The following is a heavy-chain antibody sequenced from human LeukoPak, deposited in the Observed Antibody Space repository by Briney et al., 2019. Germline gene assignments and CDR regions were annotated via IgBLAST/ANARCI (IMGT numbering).Heavy chain of an antibody. Sequence: GASVKVSCKASGYTFTSYYMHWVRQTPGQGLEWMGIINPSGGSTSYAQKFQGRVTMTRDTSTSTVYMELSSLRSEDTAVYYCARERGSYDMYYWGQGTLVTVSS. J-gene: IGHJ4*02. V-gene: IGHV1-46*01. CDR1: GYTFTSYY. D-gene: IGHD3-9*01. CDR3: ARERGSYDMYY. CDR2: INPSGGST.